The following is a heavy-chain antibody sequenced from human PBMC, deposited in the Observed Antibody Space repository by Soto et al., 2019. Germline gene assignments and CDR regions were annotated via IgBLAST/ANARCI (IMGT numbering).Heavy chain of an antibody. Sequence: QVQLVQSGAEVKKPGASVKVSCKASGYTFTSYGISWVRQAPGQGLEWMGWISAYNGNTNYAQKLQGRVTMTTDTSTSTADMERRSLRSDDTAVYYWARDPRAQPIDVIAARGDCWGQGTLVTVSS. CDR3: ARDPRAQPIDVIAARGDC. J-gene: IGHJ4*02. D-gene: IGHD6-13*01. V-gene: IGHV1-18*01. CDR1: GYTFTSYG. CDR2: ISAYNGNT.